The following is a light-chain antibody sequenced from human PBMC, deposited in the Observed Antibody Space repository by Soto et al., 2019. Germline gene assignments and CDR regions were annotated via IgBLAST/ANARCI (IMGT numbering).Light chain of an antibody. CDR1: QSLLHSNGNTY. J-gene: IGKJ1*01. CDR3: MQALHTRT. V-gene: IGKV2-28*01. Sequence: DIVVTQSPLSLPVTPGEPASISCKSSQSLLHSNGNTYLDWYLQKPGQSPQLLIYLGSNRASGVPDRFSGRGSGTDFTLHISRVEAEDVGVYYCMQALHTRTFGQGTKVEIK. CDR2: LGS.